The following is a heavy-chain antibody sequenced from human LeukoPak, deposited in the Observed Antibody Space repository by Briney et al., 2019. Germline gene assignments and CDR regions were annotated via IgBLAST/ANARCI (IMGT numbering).Heavy chain of an antibody. J-gene: IGHJ5*02. V-gene: IGHV3-23*01. CDR1: GFTFSSYA. CDR2: ISGSGGST. Sequence: PGGSLRLSCAASGFTFSSYAMSWVRQAPGKGLEWVSAISGSGGSTYYADSVKGRFTISRDNSKNTLYLQMNSLRAEDTAVYHCAKAFWSGYFGLNWFDPWGQGTLVTVSS. D-gene: IGHD3-3*01. CDR3: AKAFWSGYFGLNWFDP.